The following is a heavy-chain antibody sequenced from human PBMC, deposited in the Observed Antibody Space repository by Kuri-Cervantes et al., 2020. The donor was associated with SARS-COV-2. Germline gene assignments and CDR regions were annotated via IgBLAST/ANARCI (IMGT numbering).Heavy chain of an antibody. Sequence: GSLRLSCTVSGGSISSGDYYWSWIRQPPGKGLEWIGYIYYSGSTYYNPSLKSRVTISVDTSKNQFSLKLSSVTAADTAVYYCARGGWELRYYYYYMDVWGKGTTVTVSS. CDR3: ARGGWELRYYYYYMDV. CDR2: IYYSGST. J-gene: IGHJ6*03. V-gene: IGHV4-61*08. D-gene: IGHD1-26*01. CDR1: GGSISSGDYY.